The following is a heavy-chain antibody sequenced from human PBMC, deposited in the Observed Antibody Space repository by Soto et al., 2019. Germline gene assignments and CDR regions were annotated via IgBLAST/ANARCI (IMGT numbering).Heavy chain of an antibody. CDR3: ARLSVGATVGSP. CDR2: ISAYNGNT. CDR1: GYTFTSYG. D-gene: IGHD1-26*01. Sequence: ASVKVSCKAAGYTFTSYGISWVRQAPGQGLEWMGWISAYNGNTNYAQKLQGRVTMTTDTSTSTAYMELRSLRSDDTAVYYCARLSVGATVGSPWGQGTLVTVSS. V-gene: IGHV1-18*01. J-gene: IGHJ5*02.